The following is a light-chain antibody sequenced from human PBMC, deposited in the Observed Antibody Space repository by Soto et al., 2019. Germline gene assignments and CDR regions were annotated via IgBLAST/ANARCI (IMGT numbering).Light chain of an antibody. Sequence: QSALTQPASVSGSPGQSITISCTGTSSDVGGYNYVSWYQQHPGHAPKLMIYDVSNQPSGVSSRFSGSKSGNAASLSISGLQSEDEADYYCSSYTISSTVVFGGGTKLTVL. CDR1: SSDVGGYNY. J-gene: IGLJ2*01. V-gene: IGLV2-14*01. CDR3: SSYTISSTVV. CDR2: DVS.